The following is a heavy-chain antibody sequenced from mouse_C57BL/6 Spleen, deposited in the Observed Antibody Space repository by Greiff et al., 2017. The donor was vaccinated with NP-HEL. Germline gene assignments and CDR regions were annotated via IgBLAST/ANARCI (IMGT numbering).Heavy chain of an antibody. CDR1: GYSITSGYY. J-gene: IGHJ1*03. D-gene: IGHD3-3*01. V-gene: IGHV3-6*01. CDR3: ASRGNYRYFDV. CDR2: ISYDGSN. Sequence: EVKLMESGPGLVKPSQSLSLTCSVTGYSITSGYYWNWIRQFPGNKLEWMGYISYDGSNNYNPSLKNRISITRDTSKNQFFLKLNSVTTEDTATYYCASRGNYRYFDVWGTGTTVTVSS.